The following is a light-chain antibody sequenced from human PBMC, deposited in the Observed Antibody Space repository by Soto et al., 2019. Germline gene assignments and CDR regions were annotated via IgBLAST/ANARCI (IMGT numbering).Light chain of an antibody. CDR1: QSVSTN. V-gene: IGKV3-15*01. CDR3: QQCNNWPRT. CDR2: NAL. Sequence: ERLMPQSPATRSVSPVETATLSCRASQSVSTNLAWYQQKPGQAPRLLIYNALTRATGIPARFSGSGSGTEFTLTISSLQSEDFAFYYCQQCNNWPRTFGQGAKVDIK. J-gene: IGKJ1*01.